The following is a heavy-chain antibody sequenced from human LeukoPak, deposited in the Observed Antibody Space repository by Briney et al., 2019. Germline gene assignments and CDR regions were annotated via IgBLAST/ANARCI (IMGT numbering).Heavy chain of an antibody. CDR1: GFTFSTYS. Sequence: GGSLRLPCAASGFTFSTYSMNWVRQAPGKGLEWLSYISTGSRTIFYADSVKGRFTISRDNAKNSLYLQMNSLRHEDTAVYYCARDLLAAVGSYYFDYWGQGTLVTVSS. D-gene: IGHD3-10*01. CDR3: ARDLLAAVGSYYFDY. J-gene: IGHJ4*02. CDR2: ISTGSRTI. V-gene: IGHV3-48*02.